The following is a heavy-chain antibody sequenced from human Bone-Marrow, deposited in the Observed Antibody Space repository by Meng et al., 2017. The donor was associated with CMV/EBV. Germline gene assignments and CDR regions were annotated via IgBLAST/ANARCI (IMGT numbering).Heavy chain of an antibody. CDR2: ISGSGGST. J-gene: IGHJ6*02. Sequence: GESLKISCAASGFTFSSYAMSWVRQAPGKGLEWVSAISGSGGSTYYADSVKGRFTISRDNSKNTLYLQMSSLRAGDTAVYYCAKDLNPPIFGVVTKFGMDVWGQGTTVTVSS. D-gene: IGHD3-3*01. V-gene: IGHV3-23*01. CDR3: AKDLNPPIFGVVTKFGMDV. CDR1: GFTFSSYA.